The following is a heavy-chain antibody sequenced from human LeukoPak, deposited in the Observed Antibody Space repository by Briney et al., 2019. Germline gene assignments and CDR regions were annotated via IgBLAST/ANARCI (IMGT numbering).Heavy chain of an antibody. J-gene: IGHJ6*03. CDR2: MNPNSGNT. CDR1: GYTFTSYD. D-gene: IGHD1-26*01. Sequence: GASVKVSCRASGYTFTSYDINWVRQATGQGLEWMGWMNPNSGNTGYAQKFQGRVTMTRNTSISTAYMELSSLRSEDTAVYYSARGLDSGRDWYYYYYYYMDVWGKGTTVTVSS. V-gene: IGHV1-8*01. CDR3: ARGLDSGRDWYYYYYYYMDV.